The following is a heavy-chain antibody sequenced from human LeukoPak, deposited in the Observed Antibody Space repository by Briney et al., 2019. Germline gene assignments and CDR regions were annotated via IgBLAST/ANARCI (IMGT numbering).Heavy chain of an antibody. CDR1: GFTFSSYA. D-gene: IGHD5-18*01. CDR2: ISYDGSNK. CDR3: ASRKDTPHLPDY. Sequence: GRSPRLSCAASGFTFSSYAMHWVRQAPGKGLEWVAVISYDGSNKYYADSVKGRFTISRDNSKNTLYLQMNSLRAEDTAVYYCASRKDTPHLPDYWGQGTLVTVSS. J-gene: IGHJ4*02. V-gene: IGHV3-30-3*01.